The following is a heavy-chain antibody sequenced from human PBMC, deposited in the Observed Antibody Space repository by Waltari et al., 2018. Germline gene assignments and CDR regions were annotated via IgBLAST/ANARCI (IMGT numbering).Heavy chain of an antibody. J-gene: IGHJ4*02. CDR1: GGSISSSDHY. CDR2: IYYSGSA. D-gene: IGHD1-26*01. CDR3: ASEVGATEAADS. V-gene: IGHV4-30-4*01. Sequence: QVQLQESGPGLVKPSQTLSLTCTVAGGSISSSDHYWSWIRQPPGKGLEWIGYIYYSGSAYYNPSLKSRVTISVDTSKNQFYLNLSSVTAADTAVYYCASEVGATEAADSWGQGTLVTVSS.